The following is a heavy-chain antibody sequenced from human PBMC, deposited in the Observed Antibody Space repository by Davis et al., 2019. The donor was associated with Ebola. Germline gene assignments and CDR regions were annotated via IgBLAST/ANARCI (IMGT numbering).Heavy chain of an antibody. J-gene: IGHJ3*02. CDR1: DGSFGGYF. CDR3: ARGPRAAFDI. Sequence: SETLSLTCAVYDGSFGGYFWSWIRQSPGKGLGWLGEVNRDGSSHDNPSLKSRVTISVDTSKNQFSLNMTSVTAADTAVYYCARGPRAAFDIWGQGTRVIVSS. CDR2: VNRDGSS. V-gene: IGHV4-34*01.